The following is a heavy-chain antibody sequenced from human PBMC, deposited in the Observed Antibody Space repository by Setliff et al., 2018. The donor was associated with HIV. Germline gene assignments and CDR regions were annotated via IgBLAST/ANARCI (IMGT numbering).Heavy chain of an antibody. D-gene: IGHD6-19*01. CDR2: IYYSGST. Sequence: SETLSLTCTVSGGSTSSHYWSWIRQPPGKGLEWIGSIYYSGSTNYNPSLKSRVTISVDTSKNQFSLRLSSVTAADTAVYYCARIAGYSSGWYFDYWGQGTLVTVSS. V-gene: IGHV4-59*11. J-gene: IGHJ4*02. CDR3: ARIAGYSSGWYFDY. CDR1: GGSTSSHY.